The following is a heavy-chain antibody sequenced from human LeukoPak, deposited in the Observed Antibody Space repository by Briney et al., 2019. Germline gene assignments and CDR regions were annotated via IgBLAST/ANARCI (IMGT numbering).Heavy chain of an antibody. CDR1: GFTVSSNY. CDR3: ASAHYGDYEVDHFDY. D-gene: IGHD4-17*01. Sequence: GGSLRLSCAASGFTVSSNYMSWVRQAPGKGLEWVSVIYSGGSTYYADSVKGRFTISRDNSKNTLYLQMNSLRAEDTAVYYCASAHYGDYEVDHFDYWGQGTLVTVSS. V-gene: IGHV3-53*01. CDR2: IYSGGST. J-gene: IGHJ4*02.